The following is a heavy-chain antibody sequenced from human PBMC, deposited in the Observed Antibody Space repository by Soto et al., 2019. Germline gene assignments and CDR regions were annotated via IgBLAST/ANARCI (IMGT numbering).Heavy chain of an antibody. Sequence: GGSLRLSCAASGFTFSSYWMHWVRQAPGKGLVWVSRINSDGSSTSYADSVKGRFTISRDNAKNTLYLQMNSLRAEDTAVYYCARVAVVIWEGEAFDICGQATMVTVSS. J-gene: IGHJ3*02. CDR1: GFTFSSYW. CDR2: INSDGSST. D-gene: IGHD2-15*01. V-gene: IGHV3-74*01. CDR3: ARVAVVIWEGEAFDI.